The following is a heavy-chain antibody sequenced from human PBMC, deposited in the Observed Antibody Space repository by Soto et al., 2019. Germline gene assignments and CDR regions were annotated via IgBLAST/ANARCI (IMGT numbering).Heavy chain of an antibody. CDR2: IKGDGSEK. Sequence: EVQLVESGGGLVQPGGSLRLSCAASGFTFSSYWINWVRQTPGKGLEWVANIKGDGSEKYYVDSLKGRFTISRDNAKNSLYLHKNSRRAEDTAVYYCVRGTMAPGLDHGGQGTLVTV. CDR1: GFTFSSYW. J-gene: IGHJ4*02. V-gene: IGHV3-7*01. D-gene: IGHD3-3*01. CDR3: VRGTMAPGLDH.